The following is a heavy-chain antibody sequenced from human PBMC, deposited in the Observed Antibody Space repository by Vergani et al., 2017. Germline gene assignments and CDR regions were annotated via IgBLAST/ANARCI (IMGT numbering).Heavy chain of an antibody. CDR1: GFTFSSYA. CDR3: ARDRAVTQVLGYYDYGMDV. CDR2: ISYDGSNK. J-gene: IGHJ6*02. D-gene: IGHD4-17*01. V-gene: IGHV3-30*14. Sequence: QVQLVESGGGVVQPGRSLRLSCAASGFTFSSYAMHWVRQAPGKGLEWVAVISYDGSNKYYADSVKGRFTISRDNSKNTLYLQMNSLRAEDTAVYYCARDRAVTQVLGYYDYGMDVCRQ.